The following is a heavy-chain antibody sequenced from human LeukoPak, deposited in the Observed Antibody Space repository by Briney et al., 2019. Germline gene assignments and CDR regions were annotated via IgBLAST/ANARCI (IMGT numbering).Heavy chain of an antibody. CDR1: GYTLINYD. CDR2: SSPYNGNP. V-gene: IGHV1-18*01. Sequence: ASVKVSCKASGYTLINYDISWVRQAPGHGLGWMGWSSPYNGNPVYAQKLQGRVTMTTDTSTDTAYMELKSLTSHDTAVYYWARQYSRASGRWFGPWVQATLVGVPS. J-gene: IGHJ5*01. D-gene: IGHD3-22*01. CDR3: ARQYSRASGRWFGP.